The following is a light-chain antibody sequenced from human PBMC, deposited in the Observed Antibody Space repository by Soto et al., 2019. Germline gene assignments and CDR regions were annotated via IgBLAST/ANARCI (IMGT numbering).Light chain of an antibody. Sequence: QSVLTQPPSVSGAPGQRVTISCTGSSSNIGAGYDVHWYQQLPGTAPKLLIYGTGVRPSWVPDRFSGSKSGTSASLAITGLQAEDEADYYCQSYDSSLSGYVFGTGTKLTVL. CDR2: GTG. CDR1: SSNIGAGYD. J-gene: IGLJ1*01. CDR3: QSYDSSLSGYV. V-gene: IGLV1-40*01.